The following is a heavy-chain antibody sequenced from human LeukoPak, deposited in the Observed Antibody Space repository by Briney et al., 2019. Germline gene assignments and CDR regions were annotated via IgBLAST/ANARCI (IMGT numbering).Heavy chain of an antibody. CDR3: AISDMAAAGIDY. V-gene: IGHV3-21*01. CDR2: ITSSSSYI. D-gene: IGHD6-13*01. Sequence: PGGSLRLSCAASGFTFSRYSMNWVRQAPGKGLEWVSSITSSSSYIYYADSVKGRFTISRDNAKNSLYLEMNGLRAEDTAVYYCAISDMAAAGIDYWGQGTLVTVSS. CDR1: GFTFSRYS. J-gene: IGHJ4*02.